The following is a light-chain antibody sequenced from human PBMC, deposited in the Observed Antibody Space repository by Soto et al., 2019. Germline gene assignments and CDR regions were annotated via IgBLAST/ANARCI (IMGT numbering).Light chain of an antibody. CDR1: QSVNTY. CDR3: QQSHNTPYT. V-gene: IGKV1-39*01. CDR2: AAT. Sequence: DIQMTQSPSSLSASVGDRVAISCRASQSVNTYLNWYQKRQGKAPKLLIYAATSLQSGVPPRFSGSGSGTDFNLTISGLQPGDFATYYCQQSHNTPYTFGLGTMLEVK. J-gene: IGKJ2*01.